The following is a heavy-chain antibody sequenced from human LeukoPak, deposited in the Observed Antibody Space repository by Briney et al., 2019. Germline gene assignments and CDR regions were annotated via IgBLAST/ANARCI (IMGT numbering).Heavy chain of an antibody. J-gene: IGHJ4*01. Sequence: PGRSLRLSCAASGFTFSSYGMHWVRQAPGKGLEWVAVIWYDENNKYYADSVKGRFTISRDNSKNTLYLQMNGLRVEDTAVYYCAKDYGDYNFDYWGHGTLVTVSS. V-gene: IGHV3-33*06. CDR1: GFTFSSYG. CDR3: AKDYGDYNFDY. CDR2: IWYDENNK. D-gene: IGHD4-17*01.